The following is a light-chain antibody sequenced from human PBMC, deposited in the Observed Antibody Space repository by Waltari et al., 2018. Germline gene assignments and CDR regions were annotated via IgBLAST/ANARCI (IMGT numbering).Light chain of an antibody. CDR3: CSRAGSSVV. CDR1: SRDVGDYNG. V-gene: IGLV2-11*01. CDR2: DVS. J-gene: IGLJ2*01. Sequence: QSALTQPRSVSGSPGQSVTTSCTGTSRDVGDYNGVPWYQEQPGKAPRLTIYDVSERPSGVPDRFSASKSGNTASLTISGLQAEDEGSYHCCSRAGSSVVFGGGTKLTVL.